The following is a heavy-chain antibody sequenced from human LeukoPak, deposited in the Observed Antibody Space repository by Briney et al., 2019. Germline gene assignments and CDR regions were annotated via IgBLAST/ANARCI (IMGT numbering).Heavy chain of an antibody. D-gene: IGHD5-24*01. V-gene: IGHV1-2*02. CDR1: GYTFTDYY. Sequence: ASVKVSCKASGYTFTDYYMHWVRQAPGQGLEWMGWINPNSGGTNSAQKFQDRVTMTRDTSITTAYMELSRLTSDDTAVYYCARDTRRADGYSDFWGREPWSPSPQ. CDR3: ARDTRRADGYSDF. J-gene: IGHJ4*02. CDR2: INPNSGGT.